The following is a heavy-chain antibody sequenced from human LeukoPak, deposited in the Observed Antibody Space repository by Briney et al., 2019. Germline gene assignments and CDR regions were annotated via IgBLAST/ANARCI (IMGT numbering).Heavy chain of an antibody. V-gene: IGHV3-23*01. CDR1: GFTFSDYS. CDR2: VGHNAAGT. Sequence: GGSLGLSCAASGFTFSDYSMSWVRQAPGKGLEWVAAVGHNAAGTYYADSVKGRFTISRDNSRNTMYLQMNSLTAEDTAVYYCAKACLVATTPGRGMDVWGQGTTVAVSS. D-gene: IGHD5-24*01. CDR3: AKACLVATTPGRGMDV. J-gene: IGHJ6*02.